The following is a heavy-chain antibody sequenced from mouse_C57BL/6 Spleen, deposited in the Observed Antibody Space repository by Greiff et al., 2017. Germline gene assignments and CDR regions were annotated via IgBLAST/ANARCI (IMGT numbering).Heavy chain of an antibody. J-gene: IGHJ2*01. CDR2: IDPSDSYT. D-gene: IGHD3-1*01. CDR3: ARWLGYYFDC. V-gene: IGHV1-59*01. Sequence: QVQLQQPGAELVRPGTSVKLSCKASGYTFTSYWMHWVKQRPGQGLEWIGLIDPSDSYTNYNQKFKGKATLTVDTSSSTAYMQLSSLTSEDSAVYYCARWLGYYFDCWGQGTTLTVSS. CDR1: GYTFTSYW.